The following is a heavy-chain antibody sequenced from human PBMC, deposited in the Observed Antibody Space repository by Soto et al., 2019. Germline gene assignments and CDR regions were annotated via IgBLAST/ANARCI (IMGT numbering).Heavy chain of an antibody. V-gene: IGHV4-31*03. Sequence: SETLSLTCTVSGGSISSGGYYWSWIRQHPGKGLEWIGYIYYSGSTYYNPSLKSRVTISVDTSKNQFSLKLSSVTAADTAVYYCASQGGSGWASYYFDYWGQGTLVTVSS. CDR3: ASQGGSGWASYYFDY. CDR2: IYYSGST. D-gene: IGHD6-19*01. J-gene: IGHJ4*02. CDR1: GGSISSGGYY.